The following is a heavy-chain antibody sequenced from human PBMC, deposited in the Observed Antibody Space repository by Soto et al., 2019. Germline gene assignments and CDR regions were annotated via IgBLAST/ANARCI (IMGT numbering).Heavy chain of an antibody. CDR2: ISWNSGSI. CDR3: ANPPGLLRRAMAQGSDY. Sequence: PGGSLRLSCAASGFTFDDYAMHWVRQAPGKGLEWVSGISWNSGSIGYADSVKGRFTISRNNSKNTVYLQIKGLEPKEPPGIDCANPPGLLRRAMAQGSDYWGQGTLVTVSS. CDR1: GFTFDDYA. D-gene: IGHD5-18*01. V-gene: IGHV3-9*01. J-gene: IGHJ4*02.